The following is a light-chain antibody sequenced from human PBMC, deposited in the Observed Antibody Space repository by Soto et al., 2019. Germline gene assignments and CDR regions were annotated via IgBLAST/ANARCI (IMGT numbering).Light chain of an antibody. CDR1: QRVLYSSNNKNY. CDR3: QQYDSTPLT. Sequence: DIVMTQSPDSLAVSLGERATINCKSSQRVLYSSNNKNYLAWYQQKPGQPPKLLIYWASTRESGVPDRFSGSGSVTDFTLTTSSLDSEAVGVYYCQQYDSTPLTFGGGTKVEIK. V-gene: IGKV4-1*01. CDR2: WAS. J-gene: IGKJ4*01.